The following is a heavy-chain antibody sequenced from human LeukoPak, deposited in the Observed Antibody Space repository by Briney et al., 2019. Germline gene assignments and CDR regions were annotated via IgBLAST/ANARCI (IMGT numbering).Heavy chain of an antibody. D-gene: IGHD4-17*01. J-gene: IGHJ4*02. CDR1: GGSFSGYY. CDR3: ARWASRGNYGDYYYFDY. V-gene: IGHV4-34*01. Sequence: SETLSLTCAVYGGSFSGYYWSWIRQPPGKGLEWIGEINHSRSTNYNPSLKSRVTISVDTSKNQFSLKLSSVTAADTAVYYCARWASRGNYGDYYYFDYRGQGTLVTVSS. CDR2: INHSRST.